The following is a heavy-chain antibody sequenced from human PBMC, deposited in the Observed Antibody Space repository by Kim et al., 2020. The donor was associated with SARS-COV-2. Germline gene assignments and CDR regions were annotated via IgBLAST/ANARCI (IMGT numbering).Heavy chain of an antibody. Sequence: GGSLRLSCAASGFTFSSYAMSWVRQAPGKGLEWVSAISGSGGSTYYADSVKGRFTISRDNSKNTLYLQMNSLRAEDTAVYYCAKEVRLKPYYYDSSGPFGFDYWGQGTLVTVSS. V-gene: IGHV3-23*01. CDR2: ISGSGGST. CDR3: AKEVRLKPYYYDSSGPFGFDY. CDR1: GFTFSSYA. J-gene: IGHJ4*02. D-gene: IGHD3-22*01.